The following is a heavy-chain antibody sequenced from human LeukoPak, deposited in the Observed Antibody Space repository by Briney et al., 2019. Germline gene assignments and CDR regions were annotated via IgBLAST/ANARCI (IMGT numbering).Heavy chain of an antibody. CDR1: GFTFSFFA. J-gene: IGHJ4*02. CDR2: ISGSGGST. CDR3: AKDLGSSGWYIDY. V-gene: IGHV3-23*01. Sequence: GGSLRLSCAASGFTFSFFAMSWVRQAPGKGLEWVSAISGSGGSTYYADSVKGRFTISRDNSKNTLYLQMNSLRAEDTAVYHCAKDLGSSGWYIDYWGQGTLVTVSS. D-gene: IGHD6-19*01.